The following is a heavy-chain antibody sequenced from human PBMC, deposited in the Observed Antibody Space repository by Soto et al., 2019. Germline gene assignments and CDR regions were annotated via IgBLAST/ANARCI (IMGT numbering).Heavy chain of an antibody. D-gene: IGHD6-19*01. CDR1: GFSLSTSGVG. CDR2: IYWDDDK. Sequence: QITLKESGPTLVKPTQTLTLTCTFSGFSLSTSGVGVGWIRQPPGKALEWLALIYWDDDKRYSPSLKSRLTITKDTPKNQVVLTMTNMDPVDTATYYCAHKGSGWSYFDYWGQGTLVTVSS. CDR3: AHKGSGWSYFDY. J-gene: IGHJ4*02. V-gene: IGHV2-5*02.